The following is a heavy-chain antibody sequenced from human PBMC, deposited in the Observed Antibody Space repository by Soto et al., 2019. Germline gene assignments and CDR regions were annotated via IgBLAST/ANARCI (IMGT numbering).Heavy chain of an antibody. V-gene: IGHV4-61*01. Sequence: PSETLSLTCTVSGGSVSSGSYYWSWIRQPPGKGLEWIGYIYYSGSTNYNPSLESRVTISVDTSKNQFSLKLSSVTAADTAVYYCARDRRQRTYYDILTGFYYYGMDVWGQGTTVTVS. CDR3: ARDRRQRTYYDILTGFYYYGMDV. D-gene: IGHD3-9*01. J-gene: IGHJ6*02. CDR1: GGSVSSGSYY. CDR2: IYYSGST.